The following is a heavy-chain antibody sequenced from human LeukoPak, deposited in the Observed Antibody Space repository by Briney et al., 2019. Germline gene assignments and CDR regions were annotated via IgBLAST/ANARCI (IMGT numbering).Heavy chain of an antibody. V-gene: IGHV1-18*01. Sequence: GASVKVSCKASGYTFTSYGFSWVRQAPGQGLEWVGWISIYNDNTKYAQKFQGRVAMTADTSTSTAYMELRSLRSDDTAVYYCARDRCSSTSCYLLAPLGSSPDSFDIWGQGTMVTVSS. CDR1: GYTFTSYG. D-gene: IGHD2-2*01. CDR2: ISIYNDNT. CDR3: ARDRCSSTSCYLLAPLGSSPDSFDI. J-gene: IGHJ3*02.